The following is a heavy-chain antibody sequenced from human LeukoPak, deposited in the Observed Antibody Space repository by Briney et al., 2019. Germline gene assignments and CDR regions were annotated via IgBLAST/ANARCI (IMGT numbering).Heavy chain of an antibody. J-gene: IGHJ4*02. V-gene: IGHV1-3*01. CDR3: ARAVDIVATILRGYFDY. CDR2: INAGNGNT. Sequence: ASVKVSCKASGYTFTSYAMHWVRQAPGQRLEWMGWINAGNGNTKYSQKFQGRVTITRDTSASTAYMELRSLRSDDTAVYYCARAVDIVATILRGYFDYWGQGTLVTVSS. CDR1: GYTFTSYA. D-gene: IGHD5-12*01.